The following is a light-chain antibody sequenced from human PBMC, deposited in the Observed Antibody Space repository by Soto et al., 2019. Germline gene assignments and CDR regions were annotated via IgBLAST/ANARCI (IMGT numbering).Light chain of an antibody. J-gene: IGKJ1*01. V-gene: IGKV1-39*01. CDR3: QQTYSTPPT. Sequence: IQMTQSPSSLSASVGDRVTITCRASQSISTYLNWYQQKAGLAPKLLIYAASSLQSGVPSRFSGSGSGTDFTLTISTLQPEDFATYYCQQTYSTPPTFGQGTKGDI. CDR1: QSISTY. CDR2: AAS.